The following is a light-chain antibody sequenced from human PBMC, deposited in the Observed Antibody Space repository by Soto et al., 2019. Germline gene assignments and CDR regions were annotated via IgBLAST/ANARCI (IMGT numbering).Light chain of an antibody. Sequence: SYELTQSPSVSVAPGKTARITCGGNNIGSKSVHWYQQKPGQAPVLVIYYDSDRPSGIPERFSGSNSGNTATLTISRVEAGDEADYYCQVWDSSSDPAVVFGGGTKVTVL. CDR2: YDS. V-gene: IGLV3-21*04. J-gene: IGLJ2*01. CDR1: NIGSKS. CDR3: QVWDSSSDPAVV.